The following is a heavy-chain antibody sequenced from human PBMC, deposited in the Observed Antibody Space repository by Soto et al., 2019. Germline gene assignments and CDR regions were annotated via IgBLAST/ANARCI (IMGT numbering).Heavy chain of an antibody. D-gene: IGHD2-2*01. Sequence: GASVKVSCKAFGYTFTAYDINWVRQAPGQGLEWVGWMNPYSGNTGYAQSLQGRVTMTGNTSTNTAYLELSSLTSEDTAVYYCARGYVPAKALKRGGDLDVWDRGTLVTVSS. V-gene: IGHV1-8*01. CDR3: ARGYVPAKALKRGGDLDV. J-gene: IGHJ2*01. CDR1: GYTFTAYD. CDR2: MNPYSGNT.